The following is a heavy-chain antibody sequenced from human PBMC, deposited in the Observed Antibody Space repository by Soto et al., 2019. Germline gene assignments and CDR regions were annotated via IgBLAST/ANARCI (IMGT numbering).Heavy chain of an antibody. CDR1: GYTFTSYA. CDR3: AREYGRSEWLRFDY. D-gene: IGHD5-12*01. V-gene: IGHV1-3*01. J-gene: IGHJ4*02. Sequence: ASVKVSCKASGYTFTSYAMHWVRQAPGQRLEWMGWINAGNGNTKYSQKFQGRVTITRDTSASTAYMELSSLRSEDTAVYYCAREYGRSEWLRFDYWGQGTLVTVPS. CDR2: INAGNGNT.